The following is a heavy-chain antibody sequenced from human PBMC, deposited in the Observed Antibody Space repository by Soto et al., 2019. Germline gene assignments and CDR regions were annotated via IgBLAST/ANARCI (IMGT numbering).Heavy chain of an antibody. CDR3: ARVRRSSGYYYGY. J-gene: IGHJ4*02. CDR2: INPSGGST. V-gene: IGHV1-46*01. CDR1: GYTFTSYY. D-gene: IGHD3-22*01. Sequence: SVKGSCEASGYTFTSYYMHWVRQAPGQGLEWMGIINPSGGSTSYAQKFQGRVTMTRDTSTSTVYMELSSLRSEDTAVYYCARVRRSSGYYYGYWGQGTPVTVSS.